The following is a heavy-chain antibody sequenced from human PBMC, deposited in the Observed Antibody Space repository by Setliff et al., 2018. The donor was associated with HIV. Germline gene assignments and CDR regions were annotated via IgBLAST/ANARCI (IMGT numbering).Heavy chain of an antibody. V-gene: IGHV4-61*02. CDR3: ARDQPQDYDSLTGYYTGRYFDY. J-gene: IGHJ4*02. Sequence: KPSETLSLTCTVSGGSINSGAYLWAWIRQPAGKGLEWIGRIFRAGNATYNPSLKSRAILSVDTSQNQFSLQLKHVTAADTAVYYCARDQPQDYDSLTGYYTGRYFDYWGRGTLVTVSS. D-gene: IGHD3-9*01. CDR2: IFRAGNA. CDR1: GGSINSGAYL.